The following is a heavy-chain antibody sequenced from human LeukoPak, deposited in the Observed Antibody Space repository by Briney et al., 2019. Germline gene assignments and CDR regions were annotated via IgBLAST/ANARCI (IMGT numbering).Heavy chain of an antibody. Sequence: GGSLRLSCAASGFTVSSNYMSWVRQAPGKGLAWVSVIYSGGSTYYADSVKGRFTISRDYSKNTLYLQMNSLRAEDTAVYYCARELAGFGESIDAFDIWGQGTMVTVSS. CDR1: GFTVSSNY. CDR3: ARELAGFGESIDAFDI. CDR2: IYSGGST. J-gene: IGHJ3*02. D-gene: IGHD3-10*01. V-gene: IGHV3-66*01.